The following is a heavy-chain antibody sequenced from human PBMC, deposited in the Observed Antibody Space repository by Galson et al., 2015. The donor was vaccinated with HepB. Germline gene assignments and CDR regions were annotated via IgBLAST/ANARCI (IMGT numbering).Heavy chain of an antibody. V-gene: IGHV1-2*02. J-gene: IGHJ6*02. Sequence: SVKVSCKASGYTFTGYYTHWVRQAPGQGLEWMGWINPNSGGTNYAQKFQGRVTMTRDTSISTAYMELSRLRSDDTAVYYCARDIVVVPAAIFRDYYYYGMDVWGQGTTVTVSS. CDR3: ARDIVVVPAAIFRDYYYYGMDV. D-gene: IGHD2-2*01. CDR2: INPNSGGT. CDR1: GYTFTGYY.